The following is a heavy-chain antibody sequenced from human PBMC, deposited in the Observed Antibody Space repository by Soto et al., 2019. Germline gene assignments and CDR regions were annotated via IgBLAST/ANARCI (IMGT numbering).Heavy chain of an antibody. CDR2: ISPSFGTP. J-gene: IGHJ6*02. CDR3: ARDPNGMDV. CDR1: GGTFSSYY. V-gene: IGHV1-69*01. Sequence: FVKVSCKASGGTFSSYYITWVRQAPGQGLEWMGGISPSFGTPNYARKFQGRVTITADESTSTAYMELSSLTSEDTAVYYCARDPNGMDVWGQGTTVTVSS.